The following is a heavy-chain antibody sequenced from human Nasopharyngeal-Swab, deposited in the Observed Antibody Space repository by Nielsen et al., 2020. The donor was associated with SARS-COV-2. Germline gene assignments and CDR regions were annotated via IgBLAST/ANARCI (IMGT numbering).Heavy chain of an antibody. V-gene: IGHV1-8*01. CDR1: GYTFINHD. D-gene: IGHD3-10*01. J-gene: IGHJ5*02. CDR2: ISPNSGNT. CDR3: ARGGSSLGANLEDP. Sequence: ASVKVSCKASGYTFINHDINWVRQSTGQGLEWMGWISPNSGNTGYAQKFQGRVTMTRNTSTSTAYLELSSLRSEDTAVYYCARGGSSLGANLEDPWGQGTLVIVSS.